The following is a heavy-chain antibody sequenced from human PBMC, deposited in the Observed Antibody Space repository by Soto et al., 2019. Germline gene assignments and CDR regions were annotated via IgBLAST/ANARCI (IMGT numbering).Heavy chain of an antibody. CDR3: ARDLSSSSKGCFDY. CDR1: GFTFSSYS. CDR2: ISSSSSYI. Sequence: SLRLSCAASGFTFSSYSMNWVRQAPGKGLEWVSSISSSSSYIYYADSVKGRFTISRDNAKNSLYLQMNSLRAEDTAVYYCARDLSSSSKGCFDYWGQGTLVTVSS. D-gene: IGHD6-6*01. V-gene: IGHV3-21*01. J-gene: IGHJ4*02.